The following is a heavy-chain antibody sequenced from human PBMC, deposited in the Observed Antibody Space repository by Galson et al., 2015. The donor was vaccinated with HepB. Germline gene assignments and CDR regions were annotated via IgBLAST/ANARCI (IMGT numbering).Heavy chain of an antibody. CDR3: ARGGAGETLFDFWSGYLAFDI. V-gene: IGHV4-61*02. CDR2: IYASGST. Sequence: TLSLTCTVSGGSISSGSYYWNWIRQPAGKGLEWIGRIYASGSTNYKPPLKSRVTMSLDTSKNQFSLKLSSVTAADTAVYYCARGGAGETLFDFWSGYLAFDIWGQGTMVTVSS. J-gene: IGHJ3*02. D-gene: IGHD3-3*01. CDR1: GGSISSGSYY.